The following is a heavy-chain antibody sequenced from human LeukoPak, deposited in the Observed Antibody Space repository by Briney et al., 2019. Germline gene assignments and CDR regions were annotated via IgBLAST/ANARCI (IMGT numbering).Heavy chain of an antibody. CDR3: ARGDCSVSGCHGGNWFDP. D-gene: IGHD2-15*01. Sequence: ASVKVSCKASGYTFTGYYIHWVRQAPGQGLEWMGWINPNSGATNYAQSFQGRVTMTRDTSTSTAHMDLIRLRSDDTAVYYCARGDCSVSGCHGGNWFDPWGQGTLVTVSS. V-gene: IGHV1-2*02. J-gene: IGHJ5*02. CDR1: GYTFTGYY. CDR2: INPNSGAT.